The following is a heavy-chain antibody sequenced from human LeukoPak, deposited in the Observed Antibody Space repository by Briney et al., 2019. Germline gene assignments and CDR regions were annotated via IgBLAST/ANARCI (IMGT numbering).Heavy chain of an antibody. D-gene: IGHD6-6*01. CDR3: ARGARPGNFDY. CDR1: GHTFTSYA. CDR2: INTNTGNP. Sequence: ASVKVTCKASGHTFTSYAMNWVRQAPGQGLEWMGWINTNTGNPTYAQGFTGRFVFSLDTSVSTAYLQISSLKAEDTAVYYCARGARPGNFDYWGQGTLVTVSS. V-gene: IGHV7-4-1*02. J-gene: IGHJ4*02.